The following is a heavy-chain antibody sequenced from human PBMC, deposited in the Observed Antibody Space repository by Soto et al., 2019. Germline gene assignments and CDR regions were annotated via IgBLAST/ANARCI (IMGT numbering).Heavy chain of an antibody. CDR3: AKDHGVTMVRGVIMFEY. V-gene: IGHV3-7*05. CDR1: GFTFSSYW. J-gene: IGHJ4*02. CDR2: IKQDGSEK. D-gene: IGHD3-10*01. Sequence: PGGSLRLSCAASGFTFSSYWMSWVRKAPGKGLEWVANIKQDGSEKYYVDSVKGRFTISRDNAKNSLYLQMNSLRAEDTAVYYCAKDHGVTMVRGVIMFEYWGQGTLVTVSS.